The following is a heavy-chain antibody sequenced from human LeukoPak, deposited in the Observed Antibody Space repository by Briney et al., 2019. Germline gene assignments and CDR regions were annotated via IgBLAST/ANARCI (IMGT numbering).Heavy chain of an antibody. CDR1: GFTFSDYY. CDR2: ISGSGSYT. CDR3: ARVGSIAAVGTPDY. Sequence: GGSLRLSCAASGFTFSDYYMTWIRQAPGKGLEWLSYISGSGSYTNYADSVKGRFTTSRDNAKNSLYLQMNSLRAEDTAVYYCARVGSIAAVGTPDYWGQGTLVTVSS. V-gene: IGHV3-11*06. D-gene: IGHD6-13*01. J-gene: IGHJ4*02.